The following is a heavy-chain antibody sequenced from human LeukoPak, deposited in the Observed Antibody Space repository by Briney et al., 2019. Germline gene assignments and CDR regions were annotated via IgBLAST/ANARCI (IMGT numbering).Heavy chain of an antibody. D-gene: IGHD6-19*01. Sequence: PGGSLRLSCAASGFTFSTASLHWVRQAPGRGLEWVSAFDTGFGTYYPGSLRGRFTISRDNSKNTLFLQMNSLRAEDTAVYYCARSSGWWSLDYWGQGTLVTVSS. J-gene: IGHJ4*02. V-gene: IGHV3-23*01. CDR3: ARSSGWWSLDY. CDR2: FDTGFGT. CDR1: GFTFSTAS.